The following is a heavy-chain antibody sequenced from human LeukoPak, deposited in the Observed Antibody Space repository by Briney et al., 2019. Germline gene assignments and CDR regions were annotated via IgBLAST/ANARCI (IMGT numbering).Heavy chain of an antibody. V-gene: IGHV3-74*01. CDR1: GFTFSSYW. J-gene: IGHJ4*02. CDR3: ARVLQQLARPSDY. CDR2: INSDWSST. Sequence: GGSLRLSCAASGFTFSSYWMHWVRQAPGKGLGWVSRINSDWSSTSYADSVKGRFTISRDNAENTLYLQMNSLRAEDTAVYYCARVLQQLARPSDYWGQGTLVTVSS. D-gene: IGHD6-13*01.